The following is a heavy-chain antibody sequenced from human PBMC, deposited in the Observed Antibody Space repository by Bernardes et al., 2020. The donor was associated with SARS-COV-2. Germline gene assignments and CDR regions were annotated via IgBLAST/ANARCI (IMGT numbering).Heavy chain of an antibody. CDR3: ARGGDIVLVPAADYNDYYGMDV. CDR2: ISPILDIV. CDR1: GGAFSSYV. Sequence: SVKVSCKASGGAFSSYVISWVRQAPGQGLEWMGRISPILDIVNYAQKFQGRVTITADKSTSTAYMELSSLRSEDTAVYYCARGGDIVLVPAADYNDYYGMDVWGQGTTVIVSS. V-gene: IGHV1-69*04. D-gene: IGHD2-2*01. J-gene: IGHJ6*02.